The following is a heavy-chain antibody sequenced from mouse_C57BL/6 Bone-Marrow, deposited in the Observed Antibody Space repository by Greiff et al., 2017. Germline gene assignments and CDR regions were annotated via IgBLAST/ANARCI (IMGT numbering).Heavy chain of an antibody. CDR2: ISSGSSTI. Sequence: EVQVVESGGGLVKPGGSLKLSCADSGFTFSDYGMHWVRQAPEKGLEWVAYISSGSSTIYYADTVKGRFTISRDNAKNTLFLQMTSLRSEDTAMYYCAKNLGGYFDYWGQGTTLTVSS. CDR3: AKNLGGYFDY. V-gene: IGHV5-17*01. CDR1: GFTFSDYG. J-gene: IGHJ2*01.